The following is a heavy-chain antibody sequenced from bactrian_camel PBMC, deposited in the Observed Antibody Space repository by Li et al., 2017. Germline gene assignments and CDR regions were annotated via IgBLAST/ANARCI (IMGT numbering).Heavy chain of an antibody. J-gene: IGHJ4*01. Sequence: VQLVESGGGSVQIGGSLRLSCAVSGSAVRSNCMGWFRQVLGKEREGVARIWAGGIGTPIYADSVKGRFIISQDNAKNTVHLRMNSLKPEDTAMYYCAATEKTRAYGLVVLAADQYNYWGQGTQVTVS. D-gene: IGHD1*01. CDR3: AATEKTRAYGLVVLAADQYNY. V-gene: IGHV3S40*01. CDR2: IWAGGIGTP. CDR1: GSAVRSNC.